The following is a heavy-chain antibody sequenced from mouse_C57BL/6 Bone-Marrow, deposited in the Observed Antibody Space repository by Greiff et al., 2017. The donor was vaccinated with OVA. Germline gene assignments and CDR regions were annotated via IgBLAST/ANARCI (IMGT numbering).Heavy chain of an antibody. Sequence: QVQLQQPGAELVMPGASVKLSCKASGYTFTSYWMHWVKQRPGQGLEWIGEIDPSDSYTNYNQKFKGKSTLTVDKSSSTAYMQLSSLTSEDSAVYYCALYSNYGAMDYWGQGTSVTVSS. CDR2: IDPSDSYT. CDR1: GYTFTSYW. J-gene: IGHJ4*01. CDR3: ALYSNYGAMDY. D-gene: IGHD2-5*01. V-gene: IGHV1-69*01.